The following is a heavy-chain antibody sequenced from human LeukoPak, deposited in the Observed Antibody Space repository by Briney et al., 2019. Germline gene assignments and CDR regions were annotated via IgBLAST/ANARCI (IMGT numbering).Heavy chain of an antibody. CDR1: GASISSYY. D-gene: IGHD3-10*01. V-gene: IGHV4-59*08. CDR3: ARHPELYFFDY. J-gene: IGHJ4*02. Sequence: SETLPLTCTVSGASISSYYWSWIRQPPGKGLEWIGYISYSGSTNYNPPLKSRVTISADTSKNQVSLTLSSVTAADTAVYYCARHPELYFFDYWGQGTLVTVSS. CDR2: ISYSGST.